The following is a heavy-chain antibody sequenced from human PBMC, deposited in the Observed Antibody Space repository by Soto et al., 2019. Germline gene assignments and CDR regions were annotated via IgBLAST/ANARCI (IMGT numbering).Heavy chain of an antibody. CDR2: ISGSGGST. CDR3: ANVGGMVRGSGS. Sequence: EVQLLESGGGLVQPGGSLRLSCAASGFTFSSYAMSWVRQAPGKRLEWVSAISGSGGSTYYADSVKGRFTISTDKSNSTLDLQMNSLRAEDTAVFYCANVGGMVRGSGSWGQGTMVTVSS. J-gene: IGHJ3*01. D-gene: IGHD3-10*01. CDR1: GFTFSSYA. V-gene: IGHV3-23*01.